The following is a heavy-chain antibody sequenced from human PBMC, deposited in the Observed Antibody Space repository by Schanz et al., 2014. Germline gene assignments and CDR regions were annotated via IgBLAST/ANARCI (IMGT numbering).Heavy chain of an antibody. CDR2: IRYDGSKK. D-gene: IGHD3-16*01. CDR1: GFTFSSYG. V-gene: IGHV3-30*02. CDR3: AKGGSSLDD. J-gene: IGHJ4*02. Sequence: HVQLVESGGGVVQPGGSLRLSCEASGFTFSSYGMHWVRQAPGKGLEWVTFIRYDGSKKYYVDSVKGRFTISRDNSKNTLYLQMNSLRVEDTAVYYCAKGGSSLDDWGQGTLVTVSS.